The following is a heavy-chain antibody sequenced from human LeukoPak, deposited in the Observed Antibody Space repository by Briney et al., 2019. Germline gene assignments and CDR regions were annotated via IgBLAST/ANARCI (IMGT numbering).Heavy chain of an antibody. CDR3: AKDLYDYVWGSYADY. Sequence: HAGGSLRLSCAASGFTFSSYAMSWVRQAPGKGLEWVSAISGSGGSTYYADSVKGRFTISRDNSKNTLYLQMNSLRAEDTAVYYCAKDLYDYVWGSYADYWGQGTLVTVSS. CDR2: ISGSGGST. D-gene: IGHD3-16*01. V-gene: IGHV3-23*01. J-gene: IGHJ4*02. CDR1: GFTFSSYA.